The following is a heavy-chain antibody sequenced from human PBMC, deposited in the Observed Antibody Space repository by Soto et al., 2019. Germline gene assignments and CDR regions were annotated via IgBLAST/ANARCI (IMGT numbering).Heavy chain of an antibody. CDR1: GFTLSNYW. D-gene: IGHD2-21*01. CDR2: IKQDGSEK. V-gene: IGHV3-7*04. Sequence: EVQLVESGGGLVQPRGTLRLYCVASGFTLSNYWMTWVRQAPGKGLEWVAIIKQDGSEKHYLDSVKGRITISRDNAKCSLYLQMTSLTVEDMAVDYSARGGAYYRYWGQGCLVTFSS. CDR3: ARGGAYYRY. J-gene: IGHJ4*02.